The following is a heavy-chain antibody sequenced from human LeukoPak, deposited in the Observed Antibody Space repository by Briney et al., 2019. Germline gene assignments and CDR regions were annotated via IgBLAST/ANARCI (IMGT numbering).Heavy chain of an antibody. J-gene: IGHJ4*02. Sequence: GGSLRLSCAASGFTFSSYAMHWVRQAPGKGLEWVAVISYDGSNKYYADSVKGRFTISRDNSKNTLYLQMNSLRAEDTAVYYCARAMETGYDILTGEFWGQGTLVTVSS. CDR3: ARAMETGYDILTGEF. D-gene: IGHD3-9*01. CDR1: GFTFSSYA. V-gene: IGHV3-30-3*01. CDR2: ISYDGSNK.